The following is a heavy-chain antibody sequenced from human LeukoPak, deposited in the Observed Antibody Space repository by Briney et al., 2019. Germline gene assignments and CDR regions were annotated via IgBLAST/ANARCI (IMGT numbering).Heavy chain of an antibody. J-gene: IGHJ4*02. D-gene: IGHD6-13*01. Sequence: SQTLSLTCAISGDSVSSNSAAWNWIRQSPSRGLEWLGRTYYRSKWYNDYAVSVKSRITINPDTSKNQFSLQLNSVTPEDTAVYYCARDPNSSSRSGFLYYFDYWGQGTLVTVSS. CDR2: TYYRSKWYN. CDR1: GDSVSSNSAA. CDR3: ARDPNSSSRSGFLYYFDY. V-gene: IGHV6-1*01.